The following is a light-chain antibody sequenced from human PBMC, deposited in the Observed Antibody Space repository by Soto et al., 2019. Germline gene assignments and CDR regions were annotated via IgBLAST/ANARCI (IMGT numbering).Light chain of an antibody. Sequence: EIVLTQSTPTLSLSPGERATLSCRASQSVSSYLAWYQQKPGQAPRLLIYDASNRATGIPARFSGSGSGTEFTRTSNSLEPEDFAVYYCQQRSNWPYTFGQGTKLEIK. CDR2: DAS. CDR3: QQRSNWPYT. V-gene: IGKV3-11*01. J-gene: IGKJ2*01. CDR1: QSVSSY.